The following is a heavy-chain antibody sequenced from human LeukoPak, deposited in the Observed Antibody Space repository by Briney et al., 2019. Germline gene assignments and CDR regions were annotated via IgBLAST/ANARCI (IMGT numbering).Heavy chain of an antibody. CDR1: GGSISSYY. D-gene: IGHD2-15*01. CDR2: IYYSGST. J-gene: IGHJ4*02. V-gene: IGHV4-59*01. CDR3: ARVRQFVDY. Sequence: SETLSLTCTVSGGSISSYYWSWLRQPPGKGLEWIGYIYYSGSTNYNPSLKSRVTISVDTSKNQFSLKLSSVTAADTAVYYCARVRQFVDYWGQGTLVTVSS.